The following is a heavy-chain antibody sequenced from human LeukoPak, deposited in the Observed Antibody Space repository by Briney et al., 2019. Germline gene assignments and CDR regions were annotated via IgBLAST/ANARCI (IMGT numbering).Heavy chain of an antibody. CDR3: ARDGGYSGYETWGFDY. D-gene: IGHD5-12*01. J-gene: IGHJ4*02. Sequence: GGSLRLSCAASAFTFSSYSMNWVRQAPGKGLEWVSSISSSSSYIYYADSVKGRFTISRDNAKNSLYLQMNSLRAEDTAVYYCARDGGYSGYETWGFDYWGQGTLVAVSS. CDR2: ISSSSSYI. CDR1: AFTFSSYS. V-gene: IGHV3-21*01.